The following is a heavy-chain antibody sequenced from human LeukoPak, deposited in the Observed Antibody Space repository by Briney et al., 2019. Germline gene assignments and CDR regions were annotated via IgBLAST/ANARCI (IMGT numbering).Heavy chain of an antibody. CDR3: AKGLRNLGYFYDGMDV. J-gene: IGHJ6*02. CDR2: ISGSGGST. D-gene: IGHD1-7*01. Sequence: QSGGSLRLSCAASGFSFSSYEMNWVRQAPGKGLEWVSGISGSGGSTYYADSVKGRLTISRDNSKNTLYLQMNSLRGEDTAVYYCAKGLRNLGYFYDGMDVWGQGTTVTVSS. V-gene: IGHV3-23*01. CDR1: GFSFSSYE.